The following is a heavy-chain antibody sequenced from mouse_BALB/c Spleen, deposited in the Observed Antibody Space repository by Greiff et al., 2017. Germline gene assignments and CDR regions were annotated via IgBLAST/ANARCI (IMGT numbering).Heavy chain of an antibody. V-gene: IGHV5-6-4*01. CDR1: GFTFSSYT. J-gene: IGHJ3*01. CDR3: TRENYYGSSGFAY. Sequence: EVQGVESGGGLVKPGGSLKLSCAASGFTFSSYTMSWVRQTPEKRLEWVATISSGGSYTYYPDSVKGRFTISRDNAKNTLYLQMSSLKSEDTAMYYCTRENYYGSSGFAYWVQGTLVTVSA. CDR2: ISSGGSYT. D-gene: IGHD1-1*01.